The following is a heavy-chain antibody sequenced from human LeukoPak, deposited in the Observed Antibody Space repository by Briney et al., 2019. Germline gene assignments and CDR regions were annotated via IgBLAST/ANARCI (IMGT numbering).Heavy chain of an antibody. Sequence: GGSLRLSCAASGFTFSDYYMSWIRQAPGKGLEWVSYISSSGSTIYYADSVKGRFTISRDNAKNSLYLRMNSLRAEDTAVYYCAKVWQWLVQAAFDIWGQGTMVTVSS. J-gene: IGHJ3*02. CDR3: AKVWQWLVQAAFDI. CDR1: GFTFSDYY. D-gene: IGHD6-19*01. V-gene: IGHV3-11*01. CDR2: ISSSGSTI.